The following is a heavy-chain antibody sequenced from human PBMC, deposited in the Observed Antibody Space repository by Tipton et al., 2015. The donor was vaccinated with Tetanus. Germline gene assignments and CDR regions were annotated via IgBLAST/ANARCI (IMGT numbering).Heavy chain of an antibody. CDR3: ATRGEARANWFGS. V-gene: IGHV3-30*03. Sequence: SLRLSCAASGFTFSNYGMHWVRQAPGKGLEWVAVMSKDGGFKHYVDSAKGRFTISRDNAKNTLYLQMNSLRDDDTAVYYCATRGEARANWFGSWGQGTRVIVSS. CDR2: MSKDGGFK. J-gene: IGHJ5*01. CDR1: GFTFSNYG. D-gene: IGHD2-21*01.